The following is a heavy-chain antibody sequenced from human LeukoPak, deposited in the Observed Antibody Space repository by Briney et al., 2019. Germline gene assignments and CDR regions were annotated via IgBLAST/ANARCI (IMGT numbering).Heavy chain of an antibody. V-gene: IGHV4-4*07. CDR2: VYTSGST. J-gene: IGHJ4*02. D-gene: IGHD2-21*01. CDR3: ARDPNSAL. Sequence: PSETLSLTCTVSGGSISSSYWSWIRQPAGKGLEWIGRVYTSGSTNYNYNPSLKSRLTMSVDTSKNQFSLKLSSVTAADTAVYYCARDPNSALWGQGTLVTVSS. CDR1: GGSISSSY.